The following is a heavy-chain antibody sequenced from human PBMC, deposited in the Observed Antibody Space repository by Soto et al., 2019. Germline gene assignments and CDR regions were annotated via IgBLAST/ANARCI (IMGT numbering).Heavy chain of an antibody. Sequence: LSLTCTVSGGSISSGDYYWSWIRQPPGKGLEWIGYIYYSGSTYYNPSLKSRVTISVDTSKNQFSLKLSSVTAADTAVYYCARDRITIFGVVRLNYYYYYGMDVWGQGTTVTVSS. J-gene: IGHJ6*02. V-gene: IGHV4-30-4*01. CDR3: ARDRITIFGVVRLNYYYYYGMDV. CDR1: GGSISSGDYY. D-gene: IGHD3-3*01. CDR2: IYYSGST.